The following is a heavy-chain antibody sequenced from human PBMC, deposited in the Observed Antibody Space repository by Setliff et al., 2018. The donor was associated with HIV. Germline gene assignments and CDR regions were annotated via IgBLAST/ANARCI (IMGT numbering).Heavy chain of an antibody. Sequence: LSLTCTVSGASIGSVNYYWGWIRQPAGKGLEWIGHIYTSGSTNYNPSLKSRVTISVDTSKNQFSLKLSSVTAADTAVYYCAGCITGTTHWFDPWGQGTLVTVSS. V-gene: IGHV4-61*09. CDR1: GASIGSVNYY. D-gene: IGHD1-20*01. CDR3: AGCITGTTHWFDP. CDR2: IYTSGST. J-gene: IGHJ5*02.